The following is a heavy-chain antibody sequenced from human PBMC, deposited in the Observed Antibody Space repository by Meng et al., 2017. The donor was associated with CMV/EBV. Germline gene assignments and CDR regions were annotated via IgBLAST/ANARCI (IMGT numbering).Heavy chain of an antibody. D-gene: IGHD2-15*01. Sequence: GSLRLSCAVYGGSFSGYYWSWIRQPPGKGLEWIGEINHSGSTNYNPSLKSRVTISVDTSKNQFSLKLSSVTAADTAVYYCVRGQKYCSGGSCYSGTLGYWGQGTLVTVSS. CDR1: GGSFSGYY. V-gene: IGHV4-34*01. CDR3: VRGQKYCSGGSCYSGTLGY. CDR2: INHSGST. J-gene: IGHJ4*02.